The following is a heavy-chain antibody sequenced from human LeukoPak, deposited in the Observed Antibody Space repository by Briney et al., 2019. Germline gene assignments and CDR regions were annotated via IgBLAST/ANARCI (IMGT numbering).Heavy chain of an antibody. Sequence: GGSLRLSCAASGFTFDDYAMHRVRQAPGKGLEWVSGISWNSGSIGYADSVKGRFTISRDNAKNSLYLQMNSLRAEDTALYYCAKSPLIDISGYPYYFDYWGQGTLVTVSS. D-gene: IGHD3-22*01. V-gene: IGHV3-9*01. CDR1: GFTFDDYA. CDR2: ISWNSGSI. J-gene: IGHJ4*02. CDR3: AKSPLIDISGYPYYFDY.